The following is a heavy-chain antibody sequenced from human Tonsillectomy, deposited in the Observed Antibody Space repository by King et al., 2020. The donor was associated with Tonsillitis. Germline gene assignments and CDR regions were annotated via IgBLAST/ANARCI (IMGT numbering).Heavy chain of an antibody. CDR3: ARDDYDILTGYYDY. J-gene: IGHJ4*02. CDR1: GGTFSSYA. D-gene: IGHD3-9*01. CDR2: IIPILGIA. V-gene: IGHV1-69*09. Sequence: QLVQSGAEVKKPGSSVKVSCKASGGTFSSYAISWVRQAPGQGLEWMGRIIPILGIANYAQKFQGRVTITADKSTSTAYMELSSLRSEDTAVYYCARDDYDILTGYYDYWGRGTLVTVSS.